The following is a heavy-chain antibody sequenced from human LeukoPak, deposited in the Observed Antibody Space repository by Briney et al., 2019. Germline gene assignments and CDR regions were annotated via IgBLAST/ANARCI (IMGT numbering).Heavy chain of an antibody. Sequence: ASVKVSCKASGYTFTGYYMHWVRQAPGQGLEGMGWINPNSGGTNYAQKFQGRVTMTRDTSISTAYMELSRLRSDDTAVYYCARIPLGVMGRYYFDYWGQGTLVTVSS. CDR1: GYTFTGYY. J-gene: IGHJ4*02. CDR2: INPNSGGT. D-gene: IGHD2-21*01. CDR3: ARIPLGVMGRYYFDY. V-gene: IGHV1-2*02.